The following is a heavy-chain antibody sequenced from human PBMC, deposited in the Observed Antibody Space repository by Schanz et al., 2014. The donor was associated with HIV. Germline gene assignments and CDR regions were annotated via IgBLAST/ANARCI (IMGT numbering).Heavy chain of an antibody. J-gene: IGHJ3*02. CDR3: AKTTWGRRVDAFDI. V-gene: IGHV3-23*01. CDR2: MTTNGDRT. Sequence: EVQLLESGGGLVQPGGSLRLSCVVSGFTFSNYAMTWVRQAPGKGLEWVSVMTTNGDRTYYADSVKGRFTISRDNSKSTLFLQINGLRAEDTAVYSCAKTTWGRRVDAFDIWGQGTMVTVSS. D-gene: IGHD3-16*01. CDR1: GFTFSNYA.